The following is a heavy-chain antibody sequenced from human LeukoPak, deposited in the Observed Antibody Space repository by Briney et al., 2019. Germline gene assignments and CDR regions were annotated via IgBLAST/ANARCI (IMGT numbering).Heavy chain of an antibody. V-gene: IGHV4-59*11. CDR1: GDSISSHS. J-gene: IGHJ4*02. CDR3: ARAGRLGYFDY. D-gene: IGHD3-16*01. Sequence: SETLSLTCTVSGDSISSHSWSWLRQPPGRGLEWIGNIYYSGITNYNPSLKSRVTISVDTSKNQFSLKLSSVTAADTAVYYCARAGRLGYFDYWGQGTLVTVSS. CDR2: IYYSGIT.